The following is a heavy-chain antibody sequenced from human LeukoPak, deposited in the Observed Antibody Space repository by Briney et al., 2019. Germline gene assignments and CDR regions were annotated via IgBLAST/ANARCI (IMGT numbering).Heavy chain of an antibody. CDR3: ARVTMVRGGNDAFDI. Sequence: GGSLRLSCAASGFTFSSYEMSWVRQAPGKGLEWVSYISSSGSTIYYADSVKGRFTISRDNAKNSLYLQMNSLRAEDTAVYYCARVTMVRGGNDAFDIWGQGTMVTVSS. J-gene: IGHJ3*02. D-gene: IGHD3-10*01. CDR2: ISSSGSTI. CDR1: GFTFSSYE. V-gene: IGHV3-48*03.